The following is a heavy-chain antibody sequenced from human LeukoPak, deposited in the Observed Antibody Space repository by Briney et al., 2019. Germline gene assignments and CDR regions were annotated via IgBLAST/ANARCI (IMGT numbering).Heavy chain of an antibody. CDR3: TRGSSWYRGFVAFDI. CDR1: GFTFGDYA. V-gene: IGHV3-49*03. Sequence: GGSLRLSCTASGFTFGDYAMSWFRQAPGKGLEWVGFIRSKAYGGTTEYAASVKGRFTISRDDSKSIAYLQMNSLKTEDTAVYYCTRGSSWYRGFVAFDIWGQGTMVTVSS. J-gene: IGHJ3*02. CDR2: IRSKAYGGTT. D-gene: IGHD6-13*01.